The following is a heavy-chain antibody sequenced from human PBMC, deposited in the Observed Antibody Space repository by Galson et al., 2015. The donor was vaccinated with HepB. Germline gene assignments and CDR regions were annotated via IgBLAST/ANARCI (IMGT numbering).Heavy chain of an antibody. D-gene: IGHD3-16*01. CDR3: ARAPYYDYVWGNMPDGDYYYMDV. CDR2: ISYDGSNK. V-gene: IGHV3-30-3*01. Sequence: SLRLSCAASGFTFSSYAMHWVRQAPGKGLEWVAVISYDGSNKYYADSVKGRFTISRDNSKNTLYLQMNSLRAEDTAVYYCARAPYYDYVWGNMPDGDYYYMDVWGKGTTVTVSS. CDR1: GFTFSSYA. J-gene: IGHJ6*03.